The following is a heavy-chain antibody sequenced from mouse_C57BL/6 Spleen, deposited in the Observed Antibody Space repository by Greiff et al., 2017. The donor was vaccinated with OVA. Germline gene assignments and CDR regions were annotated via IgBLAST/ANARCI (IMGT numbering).Heavy chain of an antibody. J-gene: IGHJ3*01. CDR2: IYPGDGDT. V-gene: IGHV1-82*01. D-gene: IGHD2-4*01. CDR3: ARPGGYDYDRAWFAY. CDR1: GYAFSSSW. Sequence: QVQLQQSGPELVKPGASVKISCKASGYAFSSSWMNWVKQRPGKGLEWIGRIYPGDGDTNYNGKFKGKATLTADKSSSTAYMQLSSLTSEDSAVYFCARPGGYDYDRAWFAYWGQGTLVTVSA.